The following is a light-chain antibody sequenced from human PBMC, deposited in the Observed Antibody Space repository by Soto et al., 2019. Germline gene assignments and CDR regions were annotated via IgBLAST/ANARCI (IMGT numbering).Light chain of an antibody. CDR1: KNDIGVYDF. CDR3: KSYDGSNTYV. V-gene: IGLV2-8*01. CDR2: EVV. J-gene: IGLJ1*01. Sequence: QSALTQPPSASGSPGQSVTISCTGTKNDIGVYDFVSWYQHHPGKAPRLIIYEVVQRPSGVPDRFSGSKSGNTASLTVSGIQAADEADYFCKSYDGSNTYVFGSGTKLTVL.